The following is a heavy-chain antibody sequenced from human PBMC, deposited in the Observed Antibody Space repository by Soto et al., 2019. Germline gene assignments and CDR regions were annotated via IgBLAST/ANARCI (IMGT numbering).Heavy chain of an antibody. D-gene: IGHD4-4*01. J-gene: IGHJ6*02. CDR2: IIPIFGTA. CDR3: ARGTDYTQIASYHYGLDV. V-gene: IGHV1-69*06. CDR1: GGTFSSYA. Sequence: SVKVYCKSSGGTFSSYAISWARQAPGQVLEWMGGIIPIFGTANYAQKFQGRVTITADKSTSTAYMELSSLRSEDTAVYYCARGTDYTQIASYHYGLDVWGQGTTVTVSS.